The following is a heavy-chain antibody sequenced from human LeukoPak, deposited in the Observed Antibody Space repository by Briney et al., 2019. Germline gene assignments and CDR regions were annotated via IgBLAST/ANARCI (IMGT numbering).Heavy chain of an antibody. V-gene: IGHV3-48*02. CDR3: AREDYYDSSGQRGY. D-gene: IGHD3-22*01. Sequence: GGSLRLSCAASGFTFSSYSMNWVRQAPGKGPEWISYISTGSSTIYYAHSVKGRFTISRDNAKNSLFLQMNSLRDEDTAVYYCAREDYYDSSGQRGYWGQGTLVTVSS. CDR2: ISTGSSTI. J-gene: IGHJ4*02. CDR1: GFTFSSYS.